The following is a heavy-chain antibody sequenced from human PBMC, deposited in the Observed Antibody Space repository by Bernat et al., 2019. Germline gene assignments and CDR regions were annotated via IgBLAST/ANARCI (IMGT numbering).Heavy chain of an antibody. CDR1: GGSISSSSYY. Sequence: QLQLQESGPGLVKPSETLSLTCTVSGGSISSSSYYWGGIRQPPGKGLEWIGSIYYSGNTYYNPSLKSRVTISVDTSKSKFALKLSSVTAADTAVYYCARLSEYSSGWFYFDYWGQGTLVTVSS. D-gene: IGHD6-19*01. CDR2: IYYSGNT. CDR3: ARLSEYSSGWFYFDY. J-gene: IGHJ4*02. V-gene: IGHV4-39*01.